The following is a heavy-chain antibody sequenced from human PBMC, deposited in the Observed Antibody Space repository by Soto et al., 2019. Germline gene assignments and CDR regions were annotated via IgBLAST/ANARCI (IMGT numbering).Heavy chain of an antibody. V-gene: IGHV1-2*04. D-gene: IGHD2-15*01. CDR1: GYTFTGYY. CDR3: ASDCSGGSRYSVMAV. CDR2: INPNSGGT. Sequence: ASVTVSCKASGYTFTGYYMHWVRQAPGQGLEWMGWINPNSGGTNYAQKFQGWVTMTRDTSISTAYMELSRLRSDDTAVYYCASDCSGGSRYSVMAVCGQGSTVTVSS. J-gene: IGHJ6*02.